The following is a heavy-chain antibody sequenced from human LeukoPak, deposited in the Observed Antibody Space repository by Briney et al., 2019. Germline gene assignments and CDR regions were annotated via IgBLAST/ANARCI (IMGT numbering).Heavy chain of an antibody. D-gene: IGHD2-15*01. Sequence: GGSLRLSCAASGFTFSSYAMSWVRQAPGKGLEWVSAISGSGGSTYYADSVKGRFTISRDNSKNTLYLQMNSLRAEDTAVYYCARAIVVVVAASNNWFDPWGQGTLVTVSS. CDR1: GFTFSSYA. CDR2: ISGSGGST. V-gene: IGHV3-23*01. J-gene: IGHJ5*02. CDR3: ARAIVVVVAASNNWFDP.